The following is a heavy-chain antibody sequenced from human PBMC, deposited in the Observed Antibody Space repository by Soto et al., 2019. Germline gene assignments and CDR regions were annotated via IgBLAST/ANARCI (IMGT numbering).Heavy chain of an antibody. CDR3: AKARGANNWANYYGLDV. J-gene: IGHJ6*02. Sequence: QVHLVQSGAEVRETGASVRISCEASGYTFTDYAIHWVRQAPGKGLEWVALITYEGSNKYYADAVKGRFTISRDNVENMVSLQLDGLRGEDTAVYYCAKARGANNWANYYGLDVWGQGTTVTVSS. D-gene: IGHD1-1*01. V-gene: IGHV3-30*04. CDR1: GYTFTDYA. CDR2: ITYEGSNK.